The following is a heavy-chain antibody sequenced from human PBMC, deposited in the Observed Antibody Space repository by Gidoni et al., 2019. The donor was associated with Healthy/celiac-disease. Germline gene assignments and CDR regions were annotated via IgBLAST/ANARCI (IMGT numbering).Heavy chain of an antibody. CDR3: ARARGSGSYGNYFDY. Sequence: QVQLVESGGGVVQPGRSLRLSCSASGFPFSSYAMHWVRQAPGKGLEWVAVISYDGSNKYYADSVKGRFTISRDNSKNTLYLQMNSLRAEDTAVYYCARARGSGSYGNYFDYWGQGTLVTVSS. D-gene: IGHD3-10*01. V-gene: IGHV3-30-3*01. CDR1: GFPFSSYA. CDR2: ISYDGSNK. J-gene: IGHJ4*02.